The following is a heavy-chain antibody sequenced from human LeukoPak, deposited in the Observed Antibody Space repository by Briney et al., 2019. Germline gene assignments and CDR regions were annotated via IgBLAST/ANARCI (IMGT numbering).Heavy chain of an antibody. D-gene: IGHD5-18*01. V-gene: IGHV3-64*01. CDR3: AREEVELWSGFGY. CDR1: GFTFTTYR. J-gene: IGHJ4*02. Sequence: PGGSLRLSCAASGFTFTTYRMHWVRQAPGKGLEYVPGISSDGGSTYYANSVTGRFTTSRDNSKNTLYLQMGSLRGEDMAVYSCAREEVELWSGFGYWGQGTLVTVSS. CDR2: ISSDGGST.